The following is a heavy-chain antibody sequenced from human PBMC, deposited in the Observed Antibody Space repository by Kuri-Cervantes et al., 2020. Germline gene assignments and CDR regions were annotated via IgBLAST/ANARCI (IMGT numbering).Heavy chain of an antibody. CDR2: ISSSSSTI. J-gene: IGHJ4*02. CDR3: ARGAYGSGRHVDY. Sequence: GESLKISCAASGFTFSSYSMNWVRQAPGKGLEWVSYISSSSSTIYYADSVKGRLTISRDNAKNSLYLQMNSLRDEDTAVYYCARGAYGSGRHVDYWGQGTLVTVSS. V-gene: IGHV3-48*02. D-gene: IGHD3-10*01. CDR1: GFTFSSYS.